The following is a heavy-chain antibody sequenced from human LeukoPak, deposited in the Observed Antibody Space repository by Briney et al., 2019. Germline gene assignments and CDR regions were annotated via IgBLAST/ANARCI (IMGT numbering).Heavy chain of an antibody. CDR2: IIPILGIA. J-gene: IGHJ4*02. Sequence: SVKVSCKASGGTFSSYAISWVRQAPGQGLEWMGRIIPILGIANYAQKFQGRVTITADKSTSTAYMELSSLRSEDTAVYYCARDGRVLGYYGSGSPIFDYWGQGTLVTVSS. CDR1: GGTFSSYA. CDR3: ARDGRVLGYYGSGSPIFDY. V-gene: IGHV1-69*04. D-gene: IGHD3-10*01.